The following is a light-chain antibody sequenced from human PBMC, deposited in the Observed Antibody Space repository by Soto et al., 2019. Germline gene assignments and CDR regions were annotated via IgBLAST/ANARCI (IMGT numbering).Light chain of an antibody. CDR2: GAS. V-gene: IGKV3-20*01. CDR3: QQYGSSPIT. CDR1: QSVSSNY. Sequence: EIVLPQSPGTLSLSPGESSTLSCRASQSVSSNYLAWYQQKPGQAPRLLIYGASNRATGIPDRFSGSGSGTDFTLTISRLEPEDFAVYYCQQYGSSPITFGQGKRLEIK. J-gene: IGKJ5*01.